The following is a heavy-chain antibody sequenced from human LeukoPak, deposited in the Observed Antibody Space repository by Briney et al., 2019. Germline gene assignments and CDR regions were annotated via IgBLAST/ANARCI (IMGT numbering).Heavy chain of an antibody. CDR1: GYTFTSYA. V-gene: IGHV1-3*03. Sequence: ASVKVSCKASGYTFTSYAMHWVRQAPGQRLEWMGWINAGNGNTKYSQEFQGRVTITRDTSASTAYMELSSLRSEDMAVYYCARGAKFRSYGSGTYYTSLPFDPWGQGTLVTVSS. CDR3: ARGAKFRSYGSGTYYTSLPFDP. J-gene: IGHJ5*02. CDR2: INAGNGNT. D-gene: IGHD3-10*01.